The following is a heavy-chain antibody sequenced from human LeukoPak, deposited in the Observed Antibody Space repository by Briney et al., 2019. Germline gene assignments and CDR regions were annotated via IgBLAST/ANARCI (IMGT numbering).Heavy chain of an antibody. CDR1: GGSFSGYY. V-gene: IGHV4-34*01. CDR3: ARGDYGGSGY. D-gene: IGHD4-17*01. CDR2: INHSGST. J-gene: IGHJ4*02. Sequence: KPSETLSLTRAVYGGSFSGYYWSWIRQPPGKGLEWIGEINHSGSTNYNPSLKSRVTISVDTSKNQFSLKLSSVTAADTAVYYCARGDYGGSGYWGQGTLVTVSS.